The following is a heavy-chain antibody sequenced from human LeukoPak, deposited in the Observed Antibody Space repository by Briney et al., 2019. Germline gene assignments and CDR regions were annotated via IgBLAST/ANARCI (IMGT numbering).Heavy chain of an antibody. CDR3: AKDRSLVVVAASFDY. CDR1: GFTFSSYG. V-gene: IGHV3-30*02. J-gene: IGHJ4*02. D-gene: IGHD2-15*01. CDR2: IWYDGSNK. Sequence: SGGSLRLSCAASGFTFSSYGMHWVRQAPGKGLEWVAVIWYDGSNKYYADSVKGRFTISRDNSKNTLYLQMNSLRAEDTAVYYCAKDRSLVVVAASFDYWGQGTLVTVSS.